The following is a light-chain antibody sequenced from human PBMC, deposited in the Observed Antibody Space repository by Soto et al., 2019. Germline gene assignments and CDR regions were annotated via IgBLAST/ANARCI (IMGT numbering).Light chain of an antibody. CDR1: QSVSSY. V-gene: IGKV3-11*01. Sequence: EIVLTQSPATLSLSPGERATLSCRASQSVSSYLAWYQQKPGQAPRLLIYDASNRATGIPARFSGSGSGTYFTLTISSLEPEDFAVYYCQQSSNWPPFTFGPGTKVDI. CDR3: QQSSNWPPFT. J-gene: IGKJ3*01. CDR2: DAS.